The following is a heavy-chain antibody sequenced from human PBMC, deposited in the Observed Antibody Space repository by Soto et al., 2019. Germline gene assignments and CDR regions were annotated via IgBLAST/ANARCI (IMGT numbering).Heavy chain of an antibody. CDR1: GYTFTGYY. Sequence: ASVKVSCKASGYTFTGYYMHWVRQAPGQGLEWMGWINPNSGGTNYAQKFQGWVTMTRDTSISTAYMELSRLRSDDTAVYYCARTPILSLGYYGMDVWGQGTTVTVSS. J-gene: IGHJ6*02. CDR2: INPNSGGT. CDR3: ARTPILSLGYYGMDV. V-gene: IGHV1-2*04. D-gene: IGHD2-8*01.